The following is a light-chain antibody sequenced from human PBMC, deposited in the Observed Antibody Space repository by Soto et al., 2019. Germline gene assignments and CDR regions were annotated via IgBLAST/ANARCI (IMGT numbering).Light chain of an antibody. J-gene: IGKJ2*01. CDR2: ASS. CDR1: QSITTY. V-gene: IGKV1-39*01. CDR3: QQSYSSPRT. Sequence: DIQMTQSPSSLSASVGDRFTIACRASQSITTYLNWYQQKPGKAPKLLIFASSSLQSGVPSRFSGGGSGTDFTLTISSLQPDDFATYYCQQSYSSPRTFGQGTKLEIK.